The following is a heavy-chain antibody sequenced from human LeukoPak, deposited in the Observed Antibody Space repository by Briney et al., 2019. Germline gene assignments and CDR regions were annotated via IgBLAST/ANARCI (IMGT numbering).Heavy chain of an antibody. J-gene: IGHJ6*02. D-gene: IGHD3-9*01. CDR2: IIPIFGAA. Sequence: GASVKVSCKASGGTFSSYAISWVRQAPGQGLEWRGGIIPIFGAANYAQKFQDRVTITADESTSTAYMELSSLRSEDTAVYYCARDKGGMTGYYFPLYYYGMDVWGQGTTVTVSS. V-gene: IGHV1-69*13. CDR3: ARDKGGMTGYYFPLYYYGMDV. CDR1: GGTFSSYA.